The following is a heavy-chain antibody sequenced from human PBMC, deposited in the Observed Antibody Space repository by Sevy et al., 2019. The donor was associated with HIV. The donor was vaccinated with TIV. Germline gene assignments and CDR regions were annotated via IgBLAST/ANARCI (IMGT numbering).Heavy chain of an antibody. V-gene: IGHV4-59*01. Sequence: SETLPLTCAVSGGSISSYYWSWIRQPPGKGLEWIGYIYYSGSTNYNPSLNSRVTISVDTSKNQFSLKLSSVTAADTAVYYCANLRFREQNPWFDPWGQGTLVTVSS. J-gene: IGHJ5*02. CDR2: IYYSGST. CDR3: ANLRFREQNPWFDP. D-gene: IGHD3-10*01. CDR1: GGSISSYY.